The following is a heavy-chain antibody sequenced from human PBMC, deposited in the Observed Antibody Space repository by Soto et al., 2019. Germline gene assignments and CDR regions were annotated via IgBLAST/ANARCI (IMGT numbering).Heavy chain of an antibody. CDR3: ARDQSWHDLVWWFDP. CDR2: IYSGGST. CDR1: GFTVSSNY. V-gene: IGHV3-53*01. J-gene: IGHJ5*02. Sequence: GGSLRLSCAASGFTVSSNYMSWVRQAPGKGLEWVSVIYSGGSTYYADSVKGRFIISRDNSKNTVYLQMNSLRAEDTAFYYCARDQSWHDLVWWFDPWGQGTLVTVSS. D-gene: IGHD1-1*01.